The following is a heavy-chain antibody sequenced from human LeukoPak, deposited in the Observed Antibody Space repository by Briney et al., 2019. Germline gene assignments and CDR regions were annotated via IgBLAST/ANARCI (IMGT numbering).Heavy chain of an antibody. Sequence: GGSLRLSCAASGFTVITNDMTWVRQAPGKGLEWVADIKQDGSEKLYVNSVRGRFTISRDNAKMSLFLQMNSLRAEDTAVYYCARDNGVVHGVYYMDVWGKGTTVIVS. CDR2: IKQDGSEK. J-gene: IGHJ6*03. CDR3: ARDNGVVHGVYYMDV. CDR1: GFTVITND. V-gene: IGHV3-7*01. D-gene: IGHD3-3*01.